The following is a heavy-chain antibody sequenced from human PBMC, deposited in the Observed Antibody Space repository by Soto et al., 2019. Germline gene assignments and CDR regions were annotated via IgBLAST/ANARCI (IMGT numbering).Heavy chain of an antibody. CDR1: GGSILIGGFY. CDR2: IYYNGST. J-gene: IGHJ6*02. CDR3: ALDEYYGSGPDPFHYGMDV. Sequence: QVQLQESGPRLVKPSQTLSVTCTVSGGSILIGGFYWTWIRQHPGQGLEWIGNIYYNGSTSYNPSLKTRLAISRDTSKNQFSLRLKSVTAADTAVYYCALDEYYGSGPDPFHYGMDVWGQGTTVTVSS. D-gene: IGHD3-10*01. V-gene: IGHV4-31*03.